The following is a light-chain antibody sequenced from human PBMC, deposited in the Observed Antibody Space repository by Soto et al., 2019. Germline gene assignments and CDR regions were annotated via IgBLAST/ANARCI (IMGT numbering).Light chain of an antibody. CDR3: QQYNNSPPYT. CDR1: QTIANN. CDR2: GAS. V-gene: IGKV3-15*01. J-gene: IGKJ2*01. Sequence: ETVMTQSPATLSVSPGERATLSCRASQTIANNLAWYQQRPGQAPRLLIYGASTRATGIPARFSGSGSGTEFTLTISSLQSEDFAIYYCQQYNNSPPYTFGQGTKLEIK.